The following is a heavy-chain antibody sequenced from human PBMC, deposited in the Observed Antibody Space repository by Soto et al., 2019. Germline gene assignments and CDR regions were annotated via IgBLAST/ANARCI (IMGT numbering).Heavy chain of an antibody. CDR2: IYYSGST. CDR1: GGSFSGYY. D-gene: IGHD1-7*01. J-gene: IGHJ4*02. Sequence: PSETLSLTCAVYGGSFSGYYWNWIRQPPGKGLEWIGYIYYSGSTNYNPSLKSRVTISVDTSKNQFSLKLSSVTAADTAVYYCARRYGTTFDYWGQGTLVTVSS. V-gene: IGHV4-59*01. CDR3: ARRYGTTFDY.